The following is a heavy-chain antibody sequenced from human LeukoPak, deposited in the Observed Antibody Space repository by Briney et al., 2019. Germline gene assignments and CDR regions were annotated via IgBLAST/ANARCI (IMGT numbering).Heavy chain of an antibody. J-gene: IGHJ5*02. D-gene: IGHD3-10*01. CDR1: GTSISSGGYF. Sequence: SETLSLTCTVSGTSISSGGYFWSWIRQRPGEGLEWIAYIYYNGVASYNPSLKSRVTISVDTSKNQFSLKLNSVTAADTAVYYCARHYGPWGQGTLVTVSS. V-gene: IGHV4-39*01. CDR3: ARHYGP. CDR2: IYYNGVA.